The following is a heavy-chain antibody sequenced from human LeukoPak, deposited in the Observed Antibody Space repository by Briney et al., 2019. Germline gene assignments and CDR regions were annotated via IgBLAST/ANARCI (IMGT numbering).Heavy chain of an antibody. CDR1: VGSISSSTYY. V-gene: IGHV4-39*01. J-gene: IGHJ6*02. Sequence: SETLSLTCTVSVGSISSSTYYWGWIRQPPGKGLEWIGNIYYSGSTYYNPSLKSRVTISVDTSKNQFSLKLSSVTAADTAVYCCTRVALAYYYGMDVWGQGTTVTVSS. D-gene: IGHD5-12*01. CDR3: TRVALAYYYGMDV. CDR2: IYYSGST.